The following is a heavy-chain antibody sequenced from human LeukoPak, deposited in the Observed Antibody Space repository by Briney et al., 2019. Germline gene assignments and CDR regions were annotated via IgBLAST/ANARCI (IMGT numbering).Heavy chain of an antibody. CDR3: ARLRPGYYFDY. CDR2: ITGSSSTI. CDR1: GFTFSSYS. D-gene: IGHD4-17*01. Sequence: GGSLRLSCVASGFTFSSYSMAWVRQAPGKGLEWFSSITGSSSTINNADSVKGRFTISRDNAQSSLYLQMNSLRDEDTAVYYCARLRPGYYFDYWGQGALVTVSS. V-gene: IGHV3-48*02. J-gene: IGHJ4*02.